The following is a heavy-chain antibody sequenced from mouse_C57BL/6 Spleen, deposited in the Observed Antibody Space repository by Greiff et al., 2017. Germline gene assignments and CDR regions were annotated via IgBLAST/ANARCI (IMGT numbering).Heavy chain of an antibody. CDR2: INPNYGTT. V-gene: IGHV1-39*01. CDR1: GYSFTDYN. Sequence: VHVKQSGPELVKPGASVKISCKASGYSFTDYNMNWVKQSNGKSLEWIGVINPNYGTTSYNQKFKGKATLTVDQSSSTAYMQLNSRTSADSAVYYCARWGDYGFNYWGQGTTLTVSS. D-gene: IGHD2-4*01. CDR3: ARWGDYGFNY. J-gene: IGHJ2*01.